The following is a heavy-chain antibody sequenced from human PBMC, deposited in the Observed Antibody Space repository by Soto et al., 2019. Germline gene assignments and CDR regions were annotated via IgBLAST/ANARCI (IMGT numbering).Heavy chain of an antibody. CDR1: GFTFSSYG. D-gene: IGHD5-12*01. CDR2: ISYDGSNK. Sequence: GGSLRLSCAASGFTFSSYGMHWVRQAPGKGLEWVAVISYDGSNKYYADSVKGRFTISRDNSKNTLYLQMNSLRAEDTAVYYCAKDLGMATKRPRYYLDYWGQGTLVTVSS. CDR3: AKDLGMATKRPRYYLDY. J-gene: IGHJ4*02. V-gene: IGHV3-30*18.